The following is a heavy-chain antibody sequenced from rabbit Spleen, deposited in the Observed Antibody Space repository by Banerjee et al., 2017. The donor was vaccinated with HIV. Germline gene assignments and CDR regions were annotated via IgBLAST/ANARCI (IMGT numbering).Heavy chain of an antibody. CDR2: IAGSSSGFP. J-gene: IGHJ6*01. D-gene: IGHD8-1*01. CDR1: GFSFSSSDY. Sequence: QPLEESGGDLVKPGASLTLTCTASGFSFSSSDYMCWVRQAPGKGLEWIACIAGSSSGFPYSATWAKGRFTCSKTSSTTVTLQMTSLTVADTATYFCARDTGSSFSSYGMDLWGPGTLVTVS. CDR3: ARDTGSSFSSYGMDL. V-gene: IGHV1S40*01.